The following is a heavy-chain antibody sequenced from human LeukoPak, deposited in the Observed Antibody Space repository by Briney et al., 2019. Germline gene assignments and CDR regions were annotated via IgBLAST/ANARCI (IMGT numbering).Heavy chain of an antibody. D-gene: IGHD3-22*01. J-gene: IGHJ4*02. CDR3: ARAHQSYYDSSGYYSGVDY. Sequence: ASVKVSCKASGYTFTSYYMHWVRQAPGQGLEWMGVINPGGGSTSYAQKFQGRVTVTRDTSTSTVYMELSSLRSEDTAVYYCARAHQSYYDSSGYYSGVDYWGQGTLVTVSS. CDR2: INPGGGST. V-gene: IGHV1-46*01. CDR1: GYTFTSYY.